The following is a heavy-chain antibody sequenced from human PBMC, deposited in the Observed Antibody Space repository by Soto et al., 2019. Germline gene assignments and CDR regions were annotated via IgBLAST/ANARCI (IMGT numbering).Heavy chain of an antibody. CDR3: AKDCGWYFDL. Sequence: GGSLRLSCAASGFTFSSYGMHWVRQAPGKGLEWLAVISFDGNYKYHADSVKGRFTISRDNSKNTLFLEMSSLRAEDTAVYYCAKDCGWYFDLWGRGTLVTVSS. V-gene: IGHV3-30*18. CDR1: GFTFSSYG. J-gene: IGHJ2*01. CDR2: ISFDGNYK. D-gene: IGHD2-21*01.